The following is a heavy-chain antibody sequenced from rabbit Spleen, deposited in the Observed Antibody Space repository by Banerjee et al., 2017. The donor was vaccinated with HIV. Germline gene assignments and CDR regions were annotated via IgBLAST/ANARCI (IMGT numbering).Heavy chain of an antibody. CDR1: GFTLSSYW. Sequence: QEQLEESGGDLVKPEGSLTLSCKASGFTLSSYWMCWVRQAPGKGLEWIACIGVSTGTTWYASWAKGRFTISKTSSSTVTLQMTSLTAADTATYFCARDLASVIGWNFNLWGPGTLVTVS. D-gene: IGHD4-1*01. CDR3: ARDLASVIGWNFNL. V-gene: IGHV1S45*01. CDR2: IGVSTGTT. J-gene: IGHJ4*01.